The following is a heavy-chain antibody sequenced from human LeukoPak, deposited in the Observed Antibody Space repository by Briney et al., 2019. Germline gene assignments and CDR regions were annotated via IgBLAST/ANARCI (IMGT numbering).Heavy chain of an antibody. CDR1: GGSISSYY. Sequence: SETMSLTCTVSGGSISSYYWSWIRQPPGKGLEWIGYIYYSGSTNYNPSLKSRVTISVDTSKNQFSLKLSSVTAADTAVYYCARSNGDYGIDYWGQGTLVTVSS. D-gene: IGHD4-17*01. V-gene: IGHV4-59*08. J-gene: IGHJ4*02. CDR2: IYYSGST. CDR3: ARSNGDYGIDY.